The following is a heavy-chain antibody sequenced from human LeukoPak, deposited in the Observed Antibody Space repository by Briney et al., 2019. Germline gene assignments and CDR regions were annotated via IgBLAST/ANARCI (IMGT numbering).Heavy chain of an antibody. Sequence: SETLSLTCTVSGGSISSGDYYWSWLRQPPGKGLEWIAYIYYSGSTYYNPSLKSRVTISVDTSKNQFSLKLRSVTAADTAVYYCARGKLKIYDFWRGDYFDYWGQGTLVTVSS. CDR3: ARGKLKIYDFWRGDYFDY. J-gene: IGHJ4*02. D-gene: IGHD3-3*01. CDR1: GGSISSGDYY. CDR2: IYYSGST. V-gene: IGHV4-30-4*01.